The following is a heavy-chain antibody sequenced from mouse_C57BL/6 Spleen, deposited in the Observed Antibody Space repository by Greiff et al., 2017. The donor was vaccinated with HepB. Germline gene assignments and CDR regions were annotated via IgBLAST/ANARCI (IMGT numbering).Heavy chain of an antibody. CDR3: ARRVAYYFDY. V-gene: IGHV1-69*01. CDR2: IDPSDSYT. J-gene: IGHJ2*01. D-gene: IGHD1-1*02. Sequence: QVQLKQPGAELVMPGASVKLSCKASGYTFTSYWMHWVKQRPGQGLEWIGEIDPSDSYTNYNQKFKGKSTLTVDKSSSTAYMQLSILTSEDSAVYYCARRVAYYFDYWGQGTTLTVSS. CDR1: GYTFTSYW.